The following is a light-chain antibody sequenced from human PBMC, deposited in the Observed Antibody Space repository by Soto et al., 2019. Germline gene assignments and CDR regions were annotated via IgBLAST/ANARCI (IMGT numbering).Light chain of an antibody. CDR2: EGS. V-gene: IGLV2-23*01. J-gene: IGLJ2*01. CDR3: CSYAGSSTYVV. Sequence: QSALTQPASVSGSPGQSITISCTGTSSDVGSYHLVSWYQQHPGKAPKLMIYEGSKRPSGVSNRFSGSKSDNTASLTISGLQAEDEADYYCCSYAGSSTYVVFGGGTKLTVL. CDR1: SSDVGSYHL.